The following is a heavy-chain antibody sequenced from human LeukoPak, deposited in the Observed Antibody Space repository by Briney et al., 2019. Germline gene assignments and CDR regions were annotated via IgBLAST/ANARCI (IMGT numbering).Heavy chain of an antibody. Sequence: PGGSLRLSCAASGFTFSSYSMNWVRQAPGKGLEWVSSISSSSSYIYYADSVKGRFTISRDNAKNSLYLQMNSLRAEDTAVYYCARVGRQQLADDAFDIWGQGTMVTVSS. D-gene: IGHD6-13*01. CDR2: ISSSSSYI. V-gene: IGHV3-21*01. J-gene: IGHJ3*02. CDR3: ARVGRQQLADDAFDI. CDR1: GFTFSSYS.